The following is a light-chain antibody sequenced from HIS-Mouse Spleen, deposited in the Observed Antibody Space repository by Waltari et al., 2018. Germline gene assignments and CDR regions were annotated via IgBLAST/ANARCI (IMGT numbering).Light chain of an antibody. CDR1: SGSIASNY. J-gene: IGLJ3*02. CDR2: EDN. V-gene: IGLV6-57*02. CDR3: QSYDSSNWV. Sequence: NFMLTQPHSVSESPGKTVTISCTGSSGSIASNYVQWYQQRPGSAPTPVIYEDNQRPSGFPGRFSGSIESSSNSASLTISGLKTEDEADYYCQSYDSSNWVFGGGTKLTVL.